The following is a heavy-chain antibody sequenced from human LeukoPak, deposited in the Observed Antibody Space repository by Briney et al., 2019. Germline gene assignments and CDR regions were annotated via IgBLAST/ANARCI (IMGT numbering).Heavy chain of an antibody. CDR3: ASNWNGDY. CDR1: GFAVSSNY. CDR2: ISGSGYST. J-gene: IGHJ4*02. D-gene: IGHD1-1*01. Sequence: GGSLRLSCAASGFAVSSNYMTWVRQAPGKGLEWVSAISGSGYSTYYADSVKGRFTISRDNSKNTLYLQMNSLRVEDTAVYYCASNWNGDYWGQGTLVTVSS. V-gene: IGHV3-23*01.